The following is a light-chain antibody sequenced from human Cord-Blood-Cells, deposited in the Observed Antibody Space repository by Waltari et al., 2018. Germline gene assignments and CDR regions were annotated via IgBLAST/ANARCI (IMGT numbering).Light chain of an antibody. CDR3: KQYNSYSLT. J-gene: IGKJ3*01. CDR1: QRISSW. V-gene: IGKV1-5*01. Sequence: DIQMTQSPSTLSASVGDRVTITYRASQRISSWLAWYQQKPGKAPKLLIYDASSLESGVPSRFSGSGSGTEFTLTISSLQPDDFATYYCKQYNSYSLTFGPGTKVDIK. CDR2: DAS.